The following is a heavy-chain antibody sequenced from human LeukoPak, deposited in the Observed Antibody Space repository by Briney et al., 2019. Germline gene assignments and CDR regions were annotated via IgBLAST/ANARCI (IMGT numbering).Heavy chain of an antibody. J-gene: IGHJ3*02. CDR3: ARGPSGGDVFYI. D-gene: IGHD6-25*01. CDR2: ISSGSSTI. CDR1: GFTFSSYI. Sequence: PGGSLRLSCAASGFTFSSYIINWVRQAPGKGLEWVSYISSGSSTIYYADTVKGRFTISRDNAKNSLCLQMNRLRAEDTAVYYCARGPSGGDVFYIWGQGKMVTASS. V-gene: IGHV3-48*01.